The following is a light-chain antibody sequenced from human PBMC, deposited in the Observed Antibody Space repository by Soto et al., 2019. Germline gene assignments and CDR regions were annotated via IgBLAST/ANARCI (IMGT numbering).Light chain of an antibody. CDR1: SSDVGGYNY. CDR2: DVS. V-gene: IGLV2-14*01. CDR3: SSYTSSSTLLV. Sequence: QSALTQPASVSGSPGQSITISCTGTSSDVGGYNYVSWYQQHPGKAPKLMIYDVSNXXXXXXXXXSGSKSGNTASLTISGXXXXXXXXYYCSSYTSSSTLLVFGTGTKLTVL. J-gene: IGLJ1*01.